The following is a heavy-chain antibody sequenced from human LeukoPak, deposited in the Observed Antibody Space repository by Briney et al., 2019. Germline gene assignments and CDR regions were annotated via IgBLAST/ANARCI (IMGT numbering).Heavy chain of an antibody. V-gene: IGHV3-23*01. CDR2: IPSSGGTT. D-gene: IGHD6-6*01. CDR3: AKVGQYSSSLGFDY. J-gene: IGHJ4*02. Sequence: GGSLRLSCAASGFTFSHYGMSWVRQAPGKGLQWVSGIPSSGGTTYYADSVKGRFTISRDDSKNTLYLQMNSLRAEDTAVYYCAKVGQYSSSLGFDYWGQGTLVTVSS. CDR1: GFTFSHYG.